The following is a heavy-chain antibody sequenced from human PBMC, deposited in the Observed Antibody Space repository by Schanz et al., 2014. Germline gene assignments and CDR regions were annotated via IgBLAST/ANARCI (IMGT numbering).Heavy chain of an antibody. CDR3: AKSYDTSGYSGFDY. CDR2: ISYHGSEK. V-gene: IGHV3-30*18. D-gene: IGHD3-22*01. Sequence: VQLVESGGGLIQPGGSLRLSCAGSGFSFSDYGMHWVRQAPGRGLEWVAVISYHGSEKYYADSVKGRFTISRDNSKNTQYLQMNSLRTEDTAVYFCAKSYDTSGYSGFDYWGQGTLVTVSS. CDR1: GFSFSDYG. J-gene: IGHJ4*02.